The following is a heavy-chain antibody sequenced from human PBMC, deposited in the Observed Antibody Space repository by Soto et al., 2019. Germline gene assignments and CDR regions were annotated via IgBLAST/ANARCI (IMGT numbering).Heavy chain of an antibody. CDR3: ASHYDSSGYYYRGLDY. CDR1: GGTFSSYA. D-gene: IGHD3-22*01. J-gene: IGHJ4*02. V-gene: IGHV1-69*12. CDR2: IIPIFGTA. Sequence: QVQLVQSGAEVKKPGSSVKVSCKASGGTFSSYAISWVRQAPGQGLEWMGGIIPIFGTADYAQKFQGRVTITADESTSTAYMELSSLRSEDTAVYYWASHYDSSGYYYRGLDYWGQGTLVTVSS.